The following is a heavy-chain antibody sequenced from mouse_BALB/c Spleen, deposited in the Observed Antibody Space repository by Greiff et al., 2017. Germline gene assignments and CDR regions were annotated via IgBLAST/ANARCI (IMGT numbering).Heavy chain of an antibody. CDR2: ISSGGSYT. CDR3: TRDNDYYGGYAMDY. D-gene: IGHD1-2*01. CDR1: GFTFSSYT. Sequence: EVQRVESGGGLVKPGGSLKLSCAASGFTFSSYTMSWVRQTPEKRLEWVATISSGGSYTYYPDSVKGRFTISRDNAKNTLYLQMSSLKSEDTAMYYCTRDNDYYGGYAMDYWGQGTSVTVSS. J-gene: IGHJ4*01. V-gene: IGHV5-6-4*01.